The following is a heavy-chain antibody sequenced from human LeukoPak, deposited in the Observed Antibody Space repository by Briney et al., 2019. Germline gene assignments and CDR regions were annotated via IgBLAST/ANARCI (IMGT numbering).Heavy chain of an antibody. CDR3: ARNVRRGDWFDP. V-gene: IGHV1-8*01. Sequence: ASVKVSCKASGYTFTSYDINWVRQATGQGLEWMGWMNPNSGNTGYAQKFQGRVTMTRNTSISTAYMELRSLRSEDTAVYYCARNVRRGDWFDPWGQGTLVTVSS. CDR1: GYTFTSYD. J-gene: IGHJ5*02. D-gene: IGHD1-1*01. CDR2: MNPNSGNT.